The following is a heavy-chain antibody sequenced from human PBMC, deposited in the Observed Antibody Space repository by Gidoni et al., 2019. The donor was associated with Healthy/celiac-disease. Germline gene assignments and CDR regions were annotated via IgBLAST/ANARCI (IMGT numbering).Heavy chain of an antibody. V-gene: IGHV3-30*18. CDR2: ISYDGSNK. J-gene: IGHJ6*02. CDR1: GFTFSRYV. D-gene: IGHD2-2*01. Sequence: QVQLVESGGGVVQPGRSLRLSCAASGFTFSRYVMPWVRQAPGKGLEWVAVISYDGSNKYYADSVKGRFTISRDNSKNTLYLQMNSLRAEDTAVYYCAKDQGNVVVPAAMMYYYYYGMDVWGQGTTVTVSS. CDR3: AKDQGNVVVPAAMMYYYYYGMDV.